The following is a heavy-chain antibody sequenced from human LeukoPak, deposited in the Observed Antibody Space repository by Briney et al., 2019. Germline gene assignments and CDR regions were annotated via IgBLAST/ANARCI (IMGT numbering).Heavy chain of an antibody. J-gene: IGHJ4*02. V-gene: IGHV3-33*06. Sequence: PGTSLRLSCAASGFIFSNYGMHWVRQAPGKGLEWVAVIWSDGSNKYYADSVKGRFTISRDNSKNTLYLQMNSLRAEDTAVYYCAKDHYDSHFDYWGQGTLVTVSS. CDR1: GFIFSNYG. CDR2: IWSDGSNK. CDR3: AKDHYDSHFDY. D-gene: IGHD3-22*01.